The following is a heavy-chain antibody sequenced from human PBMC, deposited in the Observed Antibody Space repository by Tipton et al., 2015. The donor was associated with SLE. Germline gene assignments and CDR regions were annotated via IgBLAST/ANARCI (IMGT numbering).Heavy chain of an antibody. CDR3: ATLALDSCDRPQCFDS. J-gene: IGHJ4*02. CDR1: GGTISSSSYY. Sequence: GLVKPSETLSLTCSVYGGTISSSSYYWGWIRQSPGKGLEWIGNIYQSGITYYNPSLKSRVTISVDTSKNQLSLKLTSVTAADTAVYHCATLALDSCDRPQCFDSCGQGTLVTVSS. V-gene: IGHV4-39*07. CDR2: IYQSGIT. D-gene: IGHD6-19*01.